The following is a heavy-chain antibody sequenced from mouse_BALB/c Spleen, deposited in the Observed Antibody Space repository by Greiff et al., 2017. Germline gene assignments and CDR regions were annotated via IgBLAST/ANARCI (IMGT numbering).Heavy chain of an antibody. Sequence: EVKLVESGGGLVKPGGSLKLSCAASGFTFSSYTMSWVRQTPEKRLEWVATISSGGSYTYYPDSVKGRFTISRDNAKNTLYLQMSSLKSEDTAMYYCTRGLLRSPYAMDYWGQGTSVTVSS. CDR3: TRGLLRSPYAMDY. J-gene: IGHJ4*01. V-gene: IGHV5-6-4*01. CDR2: ISSGGSYT. CDR1: GFTFSSYT. D-gene: IGHD1-1*01.